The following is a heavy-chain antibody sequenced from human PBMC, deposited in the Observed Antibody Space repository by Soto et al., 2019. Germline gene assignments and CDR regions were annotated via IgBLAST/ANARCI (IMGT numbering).Heavy chain of an antibody. CDR1: GYTFTSYD. J-gene: IGHJ4*02. CDR3: ATFRYDFWSGYHAD. Sequence: QVQLVQSGAEVKKPGTSVKVSCKASGYTFTSYDINWVRQATGQGLEWMGWMNPNSGNTGYAQKFQGRVTMTRNTSISTAYMELSSLRSEDTAVYYCATFRYDFWSGYHADWGQGTLVTVSS. CDR2: MNPNSGNT. D-gene: IGHD3-3*01. V-gene: IGHV1-8*01.